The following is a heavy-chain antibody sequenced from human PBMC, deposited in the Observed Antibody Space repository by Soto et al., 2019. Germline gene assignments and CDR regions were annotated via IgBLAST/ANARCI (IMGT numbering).Heavy chain of an antibody. Sequence: GGALRLSCAASGFTFSSYAMRWVRPAPGEGLEYVSAISSNGGSTYYANSVKGRFTISRDNSKNTLYLQMGSLRAEDMAVYYCARDYYGSGSLRPNWFDPWGQGTLVTVSS. CDR1: GFTFSSYA. CDR2: ISSNGGST. CDR3: ARDYYGSGSLRPNWFDP. D-gene: IGHD3-10*01. J-gene: IGHJ5*02. V-gene: IGHV3-64*01.